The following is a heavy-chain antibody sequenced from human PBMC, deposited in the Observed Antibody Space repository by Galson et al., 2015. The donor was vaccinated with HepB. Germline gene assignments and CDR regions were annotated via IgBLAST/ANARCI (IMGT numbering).Heavy chain of an antibody. V-gene: IGHV3-30-3*01. CDR3: ARDLDYGSGSYSHPLDY. Sequence: SLRLSCAASGFTFSSYAMHWVRQAPGKGLEWVAVISYDGSNKYYADSVKGRFTISRDNSKNTLYLQMNSLRAGDTAVYYCARDLDYGSGSYSHPLDYWGQGTLVTVSS. D-gene: IGHD3-10*01. J-gene: IGHJ4*02. CDR2: ISYDGSNK. CDR1: GFTFSSYA.